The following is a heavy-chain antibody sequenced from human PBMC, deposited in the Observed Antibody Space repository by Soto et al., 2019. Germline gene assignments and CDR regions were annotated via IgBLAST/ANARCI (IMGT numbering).Heavy chain of an antibody. J-gene: IGHJ4*02. CDR2: MNHIGST. V-gene: IGHV4-30-4*01. CDR1: GGSISSGDHY. Sequence: QVQLQESGPGLVKPSQTLSLTCTVSGGSISSGDHYWSWIRQPPGKGLEWIGYMNHIGSTYYNPSLKSRLIISVDTSKNQFSLKLSSVTAEDTAVYYCARVQGNWNQIDNWGQGTLVTVPS. CDR3: ARVQGNWNQIDN. D-gene: IGHD1-1*01.